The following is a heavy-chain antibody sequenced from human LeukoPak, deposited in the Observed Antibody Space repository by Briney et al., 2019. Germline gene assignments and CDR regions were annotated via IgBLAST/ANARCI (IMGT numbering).Heavy chain of an antibody. CDR1: GFTFSSYS. V-gene: IGHV3-21*01. CDR2: ISSSSSYI. Sequence: TGGSLRLSCAASGFTFSSYSMNWVRQAPGKGLEWVSSISSSSSYIYYADSVKGRFTISRDNAKNSLYLQMNSLRAEDTAVYYCARVLYHGSGSYYNVHAFDIWGQGTMVTVSS. D-gene: IGHD3-10*01. CDR3: ARVLYHGSGSYYNVHAFDI. J-gene: IGHJ3*02.